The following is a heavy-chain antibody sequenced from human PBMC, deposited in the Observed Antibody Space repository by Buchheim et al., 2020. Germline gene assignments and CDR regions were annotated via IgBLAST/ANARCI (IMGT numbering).Heavy chain of an antibody. D-gene: IGHD3-22*01. V-gene: IGHV1-8*01. CDR3: ARGPRRGSGYYLGNYYYYGMDV. Sequence: QVQLVQSGAEVKKPGASVKVSCKASGYTFTSYDINWVRQATGQGLEWMGWMNPNSGNTGYAQKFQGRVTMTRNTSISTAYMELSSLRSEDTAVYYCARGPRRGSGYYLGNYYYYGMDVWGQGTT. CDR2: MNPNSGNT. CDR1: GYTFTSYD. J-gene: IGHJ6*02.